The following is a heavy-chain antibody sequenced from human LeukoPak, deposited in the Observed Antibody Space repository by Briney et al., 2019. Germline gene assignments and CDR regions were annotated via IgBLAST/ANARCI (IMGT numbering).Heavy chain of an antibody. Sequence: SETLSLTCTVSGGSISSSSYYWGWIRQPPGKGLEWIGSIYYSGSTYYNPSLKSRVTISVDTSKNQFSLKLSSVTAADTAVYYCARQLWLRNWFDPWGQGTLVTVSS. D-gene: IGHD5-18*01. CDR2: IYYSGST. J-gene: IGHJ5*02. CDR1: GGSISSSSYY. V-gene: IGHV4-39*01. CDR3: ARQLWLRNWFDP.